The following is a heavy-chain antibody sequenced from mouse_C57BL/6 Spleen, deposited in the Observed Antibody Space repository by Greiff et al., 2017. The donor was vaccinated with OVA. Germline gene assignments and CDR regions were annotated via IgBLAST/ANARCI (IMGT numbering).Heavy chain of an antibody. V-gene: IGHV2-5*01. D-gene: IGHD2-1*01. CDR3: AKKICYGKDDYYAMDY. J-gene: IGHJ4*01. CDR2: IWRGGST. CDR1: GFSLTSYG. Sequence: VQLQQSGPGLVQPSQSLSITCTVSGFSLTSYGVHWVRQSPGKGLEWLGVIWRGGSTDYNAAFMSRLSITKDNSKSQVFFKMNSLQADDTDIYYCAKKICYGKDDYYAMDYWGQGTSVTVSS.